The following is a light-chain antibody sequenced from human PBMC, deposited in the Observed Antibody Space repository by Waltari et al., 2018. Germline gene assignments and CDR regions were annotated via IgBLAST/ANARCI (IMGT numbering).Light chain of an antibody. CDR2: GAS. V-gene: IGKV1-39*01. CDR3: QQTYNNPPF. CDR1: QSIGNAY. J-gene: IGKJ4*01. Sequence: DIQMTQSPSSLSASVGDRVTITCRSSQSIGNAYLNWYQQKPGNATKLMIYGASTLQSGVPSRFIGSGSGTDFTLTISSLQPEDFATYYCQQTYNNPPFFGGGTRVEI.